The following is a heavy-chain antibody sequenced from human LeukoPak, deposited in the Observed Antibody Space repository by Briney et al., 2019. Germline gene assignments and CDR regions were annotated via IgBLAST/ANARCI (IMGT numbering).Heavy chain of an antibody. D-gene: IGHD2-21*02. Sequence: GGSLRLSCAASGFTFSSYSMNWVRQAPGKGLEWVSSISSSSSYIYYAGSVKGRFTISRDNAKNSLYLQMNSLRAEDTAVYYCARDPPPVTAGYYFDYWGQGTLVTVSS. CDR2: ISSSSSYI. CDR1: GFTFSSYS. V-gene: IGHV3-21*01. J-gene: IGHJ4*02. CDR3: ARDPPPVTAGYYFDY.